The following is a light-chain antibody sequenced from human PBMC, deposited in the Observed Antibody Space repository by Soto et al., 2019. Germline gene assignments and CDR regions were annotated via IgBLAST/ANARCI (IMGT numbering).Light chain of an antibody. Sequence: QSALTQPASVSGSPGQSITLSCTGTSSDVGGYNYVSWYQHHPGKAPNLMIYDVSDRPSGVSNRFSGSKSGNTASLTISGLQAEDEADYYCSSYTSISTPYVFGTGTKLTVL. CDR2: DVS. J-gene: IGLJ1*01. CDR3: SSYTSISTPYV. CDR1: SSDVGGYNY. V-gene: IGLV2-14*03.